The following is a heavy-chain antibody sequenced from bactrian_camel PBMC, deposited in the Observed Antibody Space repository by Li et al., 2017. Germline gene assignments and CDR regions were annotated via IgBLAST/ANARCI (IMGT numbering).Heavy chain of an antibody. V-gene: IGHV3-2*01. Sequence: VQLVESGGGLVQSGGSLRLSCAASGLTFSNYYMMWVRQAPGKGLKWVSTIYSDGSNTDYADSVKGRFTISKDNAKNTLFLQMNGLKPEDTAVYYCAAEINPRGVPDFGYWGQGTQVTVS. CDR2: IYSDGSNT. CDR3: AAEINPRGVPDFGY. CDR1: GLTFSNYY. J-gene: IGHJ6*01.